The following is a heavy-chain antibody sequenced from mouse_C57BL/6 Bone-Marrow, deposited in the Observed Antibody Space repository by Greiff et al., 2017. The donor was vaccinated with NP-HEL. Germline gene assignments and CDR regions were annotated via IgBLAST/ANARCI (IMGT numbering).Heavy chain of an antibody. CDR3: ARAGYYSNLWYFDV. Sequence: VQLKQSGGGLVKPGGSLKLSCAASGFTFSDYGMHWVRQAPEKGLEWVAYISSGSSTIYYADTVKGRFTISRDNAKNTLFLQMTSLRSEDTAMYYCARAGYYSNLWYFDVWGTGTTVTVSS. CDR1: GFTFSDYG. D-gene: IGHD2-5*01. V-gene: IGHV5-17*01. CDR2: ISSGSSTI. J-gene: IGHJ1*03.